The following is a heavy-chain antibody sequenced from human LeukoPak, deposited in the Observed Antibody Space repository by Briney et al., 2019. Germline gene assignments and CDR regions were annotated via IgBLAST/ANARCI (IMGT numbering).Heavy chain of an antibody. CDR2: IYHSGST. CDR3: ARFSAMYAFDI. V-gene: IGHV4-38-2*01. D-gene: IGHD2-2*01. J-gene: IGHJ3*02. CDR1: SYSISSGYY. Sequence: PSETLSLTCAVSSYSISSGYYWGWIRQPPGKGLEWIGSIYHSGSTYYNPSLKSRVTISVDTSKNQFSLKLSSVTAADTAVYYCARFSAMYAFDIWGQGTMVTVSS.